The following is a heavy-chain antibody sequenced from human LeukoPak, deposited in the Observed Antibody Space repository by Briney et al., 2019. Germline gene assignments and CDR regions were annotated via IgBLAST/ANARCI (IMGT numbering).Heavy chain of an antibody. CDR1: VGTFSSYA. J-gene: IGHJ4*02. CDR2: IIPIFGTA. D-gene: IGHD5-18*01. Sequence: ASVKVSCKASVGTFSSYAISWVRQAPGQGLEWMGGIIPIFGTANYAQKFQGRVTITTDESTSTAYMELSSLRSEDTAVYYCARGWDTAMVPERYWGQGTLVTVSS. V-gene: IGHV1-69*05. CDR3: ARGWDTAMVPERY.